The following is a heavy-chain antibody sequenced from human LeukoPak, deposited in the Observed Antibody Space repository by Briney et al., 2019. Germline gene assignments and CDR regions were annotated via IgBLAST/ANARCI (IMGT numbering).Heavy chain of an antibody. V-gene: IGHV3-48*04. J-gene: IGHJ4*02. CDR2: ISGSSSIR. CDR1: GFTFSTYS. D-gene: IGHD3-3*01. CDR3: ARVDDFWSGKGGSDY. Sequence: GGSLRLSCAVSGFTFSTYSMNWVRQAPGKGLEWVSYISGSSSIRYYGDSVKGRFTISRDNAKNSLYLQMNSLRAEDTAVYYCARVDDFWSGKGGSDYWGQGTLVTVSS.